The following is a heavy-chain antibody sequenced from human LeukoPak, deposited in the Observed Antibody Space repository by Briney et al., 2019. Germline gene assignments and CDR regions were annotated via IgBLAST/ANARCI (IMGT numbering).Heavy chain of an antibody. J-gene: IGHJ4*02. CDR3: VTEKQSGSYIEY. V-gene: IGHV3-23*01. D-gene: IGHD1-26*01. CDR1: AFTFSSYT. CDR2: ISGSGGST. Sequence: GGSLRLSCAASAFTFSSYTMSWVRQAPGKGLEWVSAISGSGGSTYYADSVKGRFTISRDNSRNTLYLQMNSLRAEDTAVYYCVTEKQSGSYIEYWGQGTLVTVSS.